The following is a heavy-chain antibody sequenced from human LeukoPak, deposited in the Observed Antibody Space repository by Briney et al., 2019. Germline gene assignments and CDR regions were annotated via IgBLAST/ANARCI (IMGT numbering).Heavy chain of an antibody. D-gene: IGHD3-22*01. J-gene: IGHJ6*03. V-gene: IGHV3-21*04. CDR1: GFTFSSYS. CDR2: ISSSSLYI. Sequence: GGSLRLSCAASGFTFSSYSMNWVRQAPGKGLEWVSSISSSSLYIYYADSVKGRFTISRDNAKNSLFLQMNSLRAEDTAVYYCAKASLPYDSSGYDYYYYYYMDVWGKGTTVTVSS. CDR3: AKASLPYDSSGYDYYYYYYMDV.